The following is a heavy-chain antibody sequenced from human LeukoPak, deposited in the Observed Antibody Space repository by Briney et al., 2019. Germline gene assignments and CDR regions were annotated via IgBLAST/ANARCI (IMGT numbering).Heavy chain of an antibody. CDR2: INPNSGGT. CDR3: ARGPPPLSFDSGVSGL. Sequence: ASVKVSCKASGYTFTGYYMHWVRQAPGQGLEWMGWINPNSGGTNYAQKFQGRVTMTRDTSISTAYMELSRLRSDDTAVYSCARGPPPLSFDSGVSGLWGQGTLVTVSS. J-gene: IGHJ4*02. V-gene: IGHV1-2*02. D-gene: IGHD6-19*01. CDR1: GYTFTGYY.